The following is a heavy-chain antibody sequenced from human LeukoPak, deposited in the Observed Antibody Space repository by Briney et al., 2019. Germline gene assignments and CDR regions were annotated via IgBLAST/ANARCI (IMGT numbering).Heavy chain of an antibody. Sequence: PGGSLRLSCVVSGLSFNKDVMSWFRQAPGKGLEWVSSVSPGGVSPNHADSVKGRFTVSRDDSLNTLYLQMDGLRPDDTATYYCAKNRGGVAAASDYWGQGTVVTVSS. CDR2: VSPGGVSP. J-gene: IGHJ4*02. V-gene: IGHV3-23*01. CDR3: AKNRGGVAAASDY. CDR1: GLSFNKDV. D-gene: IGHD6-13*01.